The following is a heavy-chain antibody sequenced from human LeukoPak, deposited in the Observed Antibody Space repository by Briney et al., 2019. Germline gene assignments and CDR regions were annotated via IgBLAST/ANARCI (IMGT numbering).Heavy chain of an antibody. CDR2: MNPNSGNT. V-gene: IGHV1-8*01. D-gene: IGHD3-3*01. Sequence: ASVKVPCKASGYTFTSYDINWVRQATGQGLEWMGWMNPNSGNTGYAQKFQGRVTMTRNTSISTAYMELSSLRSEDTAVYYCARGRIEDLGLRFLEWLSTENWFDPWGQGTLVTVSS. CDR1: GYTFTSYD. J-gene: IGHJ5*02. CDR3: ARGRIEDLGLRFLEWLSTENWFDP.